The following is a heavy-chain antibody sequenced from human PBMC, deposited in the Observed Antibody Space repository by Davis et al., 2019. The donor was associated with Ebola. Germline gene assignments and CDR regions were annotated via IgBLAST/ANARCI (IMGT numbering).Heavy chain of an antibody. CDR1: GFIFSTYV. CDR2: GTSADT. Sequence: GESLKISCSASGFIFSTYVMSWVRQAPGKGLELVSTYGTSADTYYADSVKGRFTISRDNSKNTLYLQMNSLRAEDTAIYYCVRVSRNIATGWYRFDAFDIWGQGTLVTVSS. CDR3: VRVSRNIATGWYRFDAFDI. V-gene: IGHV3-23*01. D-gene: IGHD6-19*01. J-gene: IGHJ3*02.